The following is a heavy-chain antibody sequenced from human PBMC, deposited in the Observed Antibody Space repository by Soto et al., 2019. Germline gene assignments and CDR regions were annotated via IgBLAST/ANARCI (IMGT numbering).Heavy chain of an antibody. CDR3: ATKAVYDQDY. D-gene: IGHD3-16*01. J-gene: IGHJ4*02. CDR1: TSLVTNYC. Sequence: QLQLVESGGGVVQSGASLRLSCTASTSLVTNYCMHWVRQAPGKGLESVAVISFDGSDKYYVDAVKGRFTISRDNFENTLLLKMNSMRPAATAVYYCATKAVYDQDYWGQGTLVHVSS. V-gene: IGHV3-30*03. CDR2: ISFDGSDK.